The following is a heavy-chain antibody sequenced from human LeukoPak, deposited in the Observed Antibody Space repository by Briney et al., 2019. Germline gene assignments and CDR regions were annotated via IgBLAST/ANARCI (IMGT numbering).Heavy chain of an antibody. V-gene: IGHV4-59*01. D-gene: IGHD3-22*01. CDR2: IYYSGST. CDR1: GGSISSYY. CDR3: ASIHDSSGYYPAVD. J-gene: IGHJ4*02. Sequence: SETLSLTCTVSGGSISSYYWSWIRQPPGKGLEWIGYIYYSGSTNYNPSLKSRVTISVDTSKNQFSLKLSSVTAADTAVYYCASIHDSSGYYPAVDWGQGTLVTVSS.